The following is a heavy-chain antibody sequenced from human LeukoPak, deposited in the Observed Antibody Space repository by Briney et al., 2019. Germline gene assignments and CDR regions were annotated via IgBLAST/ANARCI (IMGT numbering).Heavy chain of an antibody. D-gene: IGHD3-10*01. CDR1: GYSFTSYW. V-gene: IGHV5-51*01. J-gene: IGHJ6*02. Sequence: GESLKISCKGSGYSFTSYWIGWVRQMPGKGLVWMGIIYPGDSDTRYSPSFQSQVTISADKSISTAYLQWSSLKASDTAMYYCARVITMVRGVGDYGMDVWGQGTTVTVSS. CDR2: IYPGDSDT. CDR3: ARVITMVRGVGDYGMDV.